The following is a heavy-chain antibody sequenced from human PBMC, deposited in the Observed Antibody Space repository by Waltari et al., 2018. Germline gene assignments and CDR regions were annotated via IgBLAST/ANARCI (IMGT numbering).Heavy chain of an antibody. V-gene: IGHV4-39*07. CDR1: GDSIGRTSDY. J-gene: IGHJ4*02. CDR2: IYYTGGT. CDR3: VRVPLPGGWLQSAYFDH. Sequence: QLQLQESGPGLVKPAETLSLTCTVSGDSIGRTSDYWGWVRQPPGKGLEWVGSIYYTGGTYYNPSLKSRVSISTSKNQFSLRLTSVTAADTAVYYCVRVPLPGGWLQSAYFDHWGQGTLVTVSS. D-gene: IGHD5-12*01.